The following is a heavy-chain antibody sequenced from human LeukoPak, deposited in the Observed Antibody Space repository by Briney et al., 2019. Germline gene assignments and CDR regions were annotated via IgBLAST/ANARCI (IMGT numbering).Heavy chain of an antibody. Sequence: SETLSLTCTVSGGSISSYYWSWIRQPPGKGLEWMGYISYSGSTNNNPSLKSRVTISVDTSKNQFSLKLSSVTAADTAAYYCAREYNFWSGYYFEYWGQGTLVTVSS. CDR1: GGSISSYY. CDR2: ISYSGST. J-gene: IGHJ4*02. D-gene: IGHD3-3*01. CDR3: AREYNFWSGYYFEY. V-gene: IGHV4-59*01.